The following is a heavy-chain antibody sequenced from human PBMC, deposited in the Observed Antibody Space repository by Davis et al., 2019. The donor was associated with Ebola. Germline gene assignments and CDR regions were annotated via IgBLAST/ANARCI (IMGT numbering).Heavy chain of an antibody. Sequence: ASVKVSCKASGYTFTSYGISWVRQAPGQGLEWMGWINPNSGGTDYAQKFQGRVTMTRDTSISTAYMELSRLRSDDTAVYYCARARGGTEYDAFDIWGQGTMVTVSS. D-gene: IGHD2-8*02. CDR1: GYTFTSYG. J-gene: IGHJ3*02. CDR2: INPNSGGT. V-gene: IGHV1-2*02. CDR3: ARARGGTEYDAFDI.